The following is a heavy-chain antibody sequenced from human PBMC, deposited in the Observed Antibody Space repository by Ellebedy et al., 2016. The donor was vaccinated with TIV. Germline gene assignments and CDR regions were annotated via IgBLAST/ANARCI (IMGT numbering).Heavy chain of an antibody. Sequence: GGSLRLXCAASGFTFSSYGMHWVRQAPGKGLEWVAVIWYDGSNKYYADSVKGRFTISRDNSKNTLYLQMNSLRAEDTAVYYCARGPRDGYNFLPDYWGQGTLVTVSS. D-gene: IGHD5-24*01. J-gene: IGHJ4*02. CDR1: GFTFSSYG. CDR3: ARGPRDGYNFLPDY. V-gene: IGHV3-33*01. CDR2: IWYDGSNK.